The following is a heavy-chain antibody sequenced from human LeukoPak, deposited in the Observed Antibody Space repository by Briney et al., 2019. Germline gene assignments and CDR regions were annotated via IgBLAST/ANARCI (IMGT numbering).Heavy chain of an antibody. CDR3: ARPVAAPGHGWFDP. CDR2: IYHSGST. J-gene: IGHJ5*02. V-gene: IGHV4-30-2*01. Sequence: SQTLSLTCAVSGGSISSGGYSWSWIRQPPGKGLEWIGYIYHSGSTYYNPSLKSRVTISVDRSKNQFSLKLSSVTAADTAVYYCARPVAAPGHGWFDPWGQGTLVTVSS. CDR1: GGSISSGGYS. D-gene: IGHD6-13*01.